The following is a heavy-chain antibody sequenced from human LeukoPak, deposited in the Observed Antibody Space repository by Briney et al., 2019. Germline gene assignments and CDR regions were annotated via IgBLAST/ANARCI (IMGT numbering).Heavy chain of an antibody. J-gene: IGHJ4*02. D-gene: IGHD6-19*01. Sequence: GGSLRLSCAASDFSFSSYAMHWVRQAPGKGLEGVEIISHDVSNKWYADSVKGRFTISRDNSKNTVYLQMNSLRAEDTAIYYCARDRTVITVAGTIDYWGQGTLVTVSS. CDR3: ARDRTVITVAGTIDY. V-gene: IGHV3-30-3*01. CDR2: ISHDVSNK. CDR1: DFSFSSYA.